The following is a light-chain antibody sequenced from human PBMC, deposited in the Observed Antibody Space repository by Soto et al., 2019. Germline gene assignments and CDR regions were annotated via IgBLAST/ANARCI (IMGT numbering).Light chain of an antibody. CDR2: TTD. CDR3: LLYYGGAHLV. Sequence: QTVVPQEPSLTVSPGGTVTLTCASSTGAVTSGNYPSWFQQKPGQAPRTLIYTTDDKHSWTPARFSGSLLGGKAALTLSGVQPEDEAEYYCLLYYGGAHLVFGGGTKLTVL. V-gene: IGLV7-43*01. J-gene: IGLJ3*02. CDR1: TGAVTSGNY.